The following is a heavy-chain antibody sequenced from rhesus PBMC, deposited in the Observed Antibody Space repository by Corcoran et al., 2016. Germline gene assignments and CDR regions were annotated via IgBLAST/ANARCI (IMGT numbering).Heavy chain of an antibody. D-gene: IGHD6-37*01. CDR1: GGSISRGSE. Sequence: QLQLQESGPGVVKPSETLSLTCDVYGGSISRGSEWSWFRQPPGKGLEWIGYIYGSSGSTNYNPSLKNRVTISKDASKNQFSLKLSSVTAADTAVYYCARDVAGYFDYWGQGVLVTVSS. CDR2: IYGSSGST. J-gene: IGHJ4*01. V-gene: IGHV4-76*01. CDR3: ARDVAGYFDY.